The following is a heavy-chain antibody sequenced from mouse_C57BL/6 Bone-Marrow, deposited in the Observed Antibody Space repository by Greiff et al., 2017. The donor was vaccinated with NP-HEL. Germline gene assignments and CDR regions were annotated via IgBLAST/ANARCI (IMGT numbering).Heavy chain of an antibody. V-gene: IGHV5-16*01. CDR1: GFTFSDYY. CDR2: INYDGSST. J-gene: IGHJ4*01. Sequence: EVHLVESEGGLVQPGSSMKLSCTASGFTFSDYYMAWVRQVPEKGLEWVANINYDGSSTYYLDSLKSRFIISRDNAKNILYLQMSSLKSEDTATYYCARFTTVVAGAMDYWGQGTSVTVSS. D-gene: IGHD1-1*01. CDR3: ARFTTVVAGAMDY.